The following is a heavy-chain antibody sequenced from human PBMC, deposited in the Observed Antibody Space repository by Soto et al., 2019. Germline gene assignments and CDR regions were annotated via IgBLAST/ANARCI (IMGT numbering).Heavy chain of an antibody. Sequence: QVQLVQSGAEVKKPGASVKVSCKASGYTFTSYGISWVRQAPGQGLEWMGWISAYNGNTNYAQKLQGRVHLNTSPTPKPGYHGVEGPRFGDTGVFYCARDFPGDPYFWGQGTLVTVSS. CDR2: ISAYNGNT. CDR3: ARDFPGDPYF. D-gene: IGHD2-21*01. V-gene: IGHV1-18*01. CDR1: GYTFTSYG. J-gene: IGHJ4*02.